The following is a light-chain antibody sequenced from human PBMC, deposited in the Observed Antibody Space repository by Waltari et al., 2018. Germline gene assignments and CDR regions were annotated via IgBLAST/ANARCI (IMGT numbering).Light chain of an antibody. CDR2: KAS. V-gene: IGKV1-5*03. CDR3: QRYDDYPPT. Sequence: DIQMTQSPSTLSASVGDRVTITCRASQSVSHWLAWYQRKPGTAPKLLISKASSLEKEVPSRFSGSGSGTEFTLTITNLQPDDFATFYCQRYDDYPPTFGGGTKVEIK. CDR1: QSVSHW. J-gene: IGKJ4*01.